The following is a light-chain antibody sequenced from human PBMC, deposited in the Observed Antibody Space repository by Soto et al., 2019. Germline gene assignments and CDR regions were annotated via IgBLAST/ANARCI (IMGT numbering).Light chain of an antibody. CDR1: SSDVGGYNY. Sequence: QSALTQPPSASGSPGQSVTISCTGMSSDVGGYNYVSWYQQHPRKAPKLMIYEVAKRPSGVPDRFSGSKSGNTASLTVSGLQAEDEADYYCSSYAGSNSVLFGGWTKLTV. CDR3: SSYAGSNSVL. V-gene: IGLV2-8*01. CDR2: EVA. J-gene: IGLJ2*01.